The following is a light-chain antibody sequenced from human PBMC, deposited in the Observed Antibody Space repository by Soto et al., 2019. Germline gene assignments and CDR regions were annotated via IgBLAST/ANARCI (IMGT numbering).Light chain of an antibody. CDR1: SSDVGGYKF. CDR2: EVS. V-gene: IGLV2-8*01. J-gene: IGLJ1*01. Sequence: QSALTQPPSASGSPGQSVTISCTGTSSDVGGYKFVSWYQQHPGKAPKLIIYEVSQWPSGVPDRFSAFKSGDTASLTVSGLRAEDEADYYCSSYAGSNMGVFGSGTKLTVL. CDR3: SSYAGSNMGV.